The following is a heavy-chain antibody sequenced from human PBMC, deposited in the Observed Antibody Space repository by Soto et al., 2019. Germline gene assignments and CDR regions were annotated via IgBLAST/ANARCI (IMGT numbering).Heavy chain of an antibody. D-gene: IGHD6-6*01. CDR2: INPSGGST. V-gene: IGHV1-46*01. J-gene: IGHJ6*02. CDR3: ARGVPNEVGRPYYYYGMDV. Sequence: ASVKVSCKASGYTFTSYYMHWVRQAPGQGLEWMGIINPSGGSTSYAQKFQGRVTMTRDTSTSTVYMELSSLRSEDTAVYYCARGVPNEVGRPYYYYGMDVWGQGTTVTVSS. CDR1: GYTFTSYY.